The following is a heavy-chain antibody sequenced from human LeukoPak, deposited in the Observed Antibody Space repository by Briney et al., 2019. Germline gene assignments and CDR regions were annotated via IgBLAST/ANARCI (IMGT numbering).Heavy chain of an antibody. D-gene: IGHD1-26*01. J-gene: IGHJ5*02. CDR1: RFTFSSYS. V-gene: IGHV3-21*01. Sequence: GGSLRLSCVVSRFTFSSYSMNWVRQAPGKGLEWVSSISSSSSYIYYADSVKGRFTISRDNAKNSLYLQMNSLRAEDTAVYYCARDRIVGATNANWFDPWGQGTLVTVSS. CDR3: ARDRIVGATNANWFDP. CDR2: ISSSSSYI.